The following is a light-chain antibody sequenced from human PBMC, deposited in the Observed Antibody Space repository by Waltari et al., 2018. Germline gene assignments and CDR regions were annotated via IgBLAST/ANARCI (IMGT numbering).Light chain of an antibody. CDR1: SSAIGAFNY. V-gene: IGLV2-14*03. CDR3: ASFISGSTSSVL. Sequence: QSALTQPASVSGSPGQSITISCPGTSSAIGAFNYVSWYQQHPGKAPKVLIYDVTNRPSGVSYRFSGSKSGNTASLTISGLQAEDEAYYHCASFISGSTSSVLFGGGTKLTVL. J-gene: IGLJ3*02. CDR2: DVT.